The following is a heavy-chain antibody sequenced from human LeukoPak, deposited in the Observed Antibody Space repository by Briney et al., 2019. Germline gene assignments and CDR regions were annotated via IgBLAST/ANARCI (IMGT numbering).Heavy chain of an antibody. CDR3: AREGAGAFDI. J-gene: IGHJ3*02. V-gene: IGHV3-48*03. CDR2: ISSSGSTI. Sequence: GGSLRLSCAASGFTFSSYEMNRVRQAPGKELEWVSYISSSGSTIYYADSVKGRFTISRDNAKNSLYLQMNSLRAEDTAVYYCAREGAGAFDIWGQGTMVTVSS. CDR1: GFTFSSYE.